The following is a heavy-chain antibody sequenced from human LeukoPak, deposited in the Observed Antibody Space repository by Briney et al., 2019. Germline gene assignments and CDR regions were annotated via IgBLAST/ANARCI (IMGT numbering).Heavy chain of an antibody. CDR1: GYTFTSYG. CDR3: ARDDADIVVVVAATPDYYYGMDV. V-gene: IGHV1-18*01. Sequence: ASVKVSCKASGYTFTSYGISWVRQAPGQGLEWIGWISAYNGNTNYAQKLQGRVTMTTDTSTSTAYMELRSLRSDDTAVYYCARDDADIVVVVAATPDYYYGMDVWGQGTTVTVSS. D-gene: IGHD2-15*01. J-gene: IGHJ6*02. CDR2: ISAYNGNT.